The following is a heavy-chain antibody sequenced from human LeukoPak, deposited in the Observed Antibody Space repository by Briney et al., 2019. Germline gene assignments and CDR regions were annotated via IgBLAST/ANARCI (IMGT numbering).Heavy chain of an antibody. V-gene: IGHV4-34*01. D-gene: IGHD3-3*01. Sequence: PSETLSLTCAVYGGSFSGYYWSWIRQPPGKGLEWIGEINHSGSTNYNPSLKSRVTISVDTSKNQFSLKLSSVTAADTAVYYCARVRFNYYYYTDVWGKGTTVTVSS. J-gene: IGHJ6*03. CDR3: ARVRFNYYYYTDV. CDR2: INHSGST. CDR1: GGSFSGYY.